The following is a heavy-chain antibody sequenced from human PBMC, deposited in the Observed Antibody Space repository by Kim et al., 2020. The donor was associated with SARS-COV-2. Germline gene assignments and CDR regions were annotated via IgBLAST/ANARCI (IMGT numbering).Heavy chain of an antibody. CDR3: AKDSSSARYYGMDV. CDR1: GFTFSSYG. Sequence: GGSLRLSCAASGFTFSSYGMHWVRQAPGKGLEWVAVISYDGSNKYYADSVKGRFTISRDNSKNTLYLQMNSLRAEDTAVYYCAKDSSSARYYGMDVWGQGTTVTVSS. CDR2: ISYDGSNK. J-gene: IGHJ6*02. V-gene: IGHV3-30*18. D-gene: IGHD6-13*01.